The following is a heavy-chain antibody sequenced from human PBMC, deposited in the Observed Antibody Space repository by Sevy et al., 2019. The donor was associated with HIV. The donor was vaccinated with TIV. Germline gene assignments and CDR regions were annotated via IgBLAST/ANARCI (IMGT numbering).Heavy chain of an antibody. CDR2: ISGSGGST. D-gene: IGHD2-15*01. J-gene: IGHJ6*02. Sequence: GGSLRLSCLASGFTFSTYAMSWVRQAPGKGLEWVSAISGSGGSTYYADPVEGRFTISRDKSKKTLYLQMNSLRAEDTAVYYCAKGDRTFYGMDVWGQGTTVTVSS. CDR1: GFTFSTYA. CDR3: AKGDRTFYGMDV. V-gene: IGHV3-23*01.